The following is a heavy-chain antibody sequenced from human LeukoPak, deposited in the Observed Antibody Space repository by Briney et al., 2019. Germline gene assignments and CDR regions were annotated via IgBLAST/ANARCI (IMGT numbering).Heavy chain of an antibody. J-gene: IGHJ4*02. CDR2: INPNSGGT. D-gene: IGHD5-18*01. CDR3: ARTVYSYGLYYFDY. V-gene: IGHV1-2*02. Sequence: GASVKVSCKASGYTFTGYYMHWVRQAPRQGLEWMGWINPNSGGTNYAQKFQGRVTMTRDTSISTAYMELSRLRSDDTAVYYCARTVYSYGLYYFDYWGQGTLVTVSS. CDR1: GYTFTGYY.